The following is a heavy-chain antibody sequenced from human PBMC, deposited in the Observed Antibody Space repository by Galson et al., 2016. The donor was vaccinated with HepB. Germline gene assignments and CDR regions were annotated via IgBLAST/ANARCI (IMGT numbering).Heavy chain of an antibody. CDR2: IYYSGNI. CDR3: PRHRTYGDSPSAFEI. V-gene: IGHV4-39*01. CDR1: GASLNRNAYY. Sequence: SETLSLTCTVSGASLNRNAYYWDWIRQPPGKGLEWIGTIYYSGNIYYNPSLKSRVTISVDTSKNQFSLELSSVTAADTAVYYCPRHRTYGDSPSAFEIWGQGTMVTVSS. D-gene: IGHD2-21*02. J-gene: IGHJ3*02.